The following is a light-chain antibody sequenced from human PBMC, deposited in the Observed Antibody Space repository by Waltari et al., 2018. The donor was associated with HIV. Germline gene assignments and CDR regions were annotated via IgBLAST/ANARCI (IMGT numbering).Light chain of an antibody. CDR3: QSADSSETLGV. J-gene: IGLJ3*02. V-gene: IGLV3-25*03. Sequence: YELTQPPSVSVSPGQTAKIFCSGDELPDHYAHWYQQRPGQAPVLVIYKDKERPSGIPGRFSGSSSGTTATLTISGVLEEDEADYYCQSADSSETLGVFGGGTKLTVL. CDR1: ELPDHY. CDR2: KDK.